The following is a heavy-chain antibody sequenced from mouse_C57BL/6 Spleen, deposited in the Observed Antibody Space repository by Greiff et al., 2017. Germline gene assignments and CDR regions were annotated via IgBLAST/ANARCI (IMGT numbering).Heavy chain of an antibody. CDR1: GYTFTGYW. CDR2: ILPGSGST. J-gene: IGHJ4*01. Sequence: VQLQQSGAELMKPGASVKLSCTATGYTFTGYWIAWVKQRPGHGLEWIGEILPGSGSTNYNDKFKGKATFTADTSSNTAYMQLSSLTTEDSAIYSCAIRILLYYAMDDWGQGTSVTVSS. V-gene: IGHV1-9*01. CDR3: AIRILLYYAMDD.